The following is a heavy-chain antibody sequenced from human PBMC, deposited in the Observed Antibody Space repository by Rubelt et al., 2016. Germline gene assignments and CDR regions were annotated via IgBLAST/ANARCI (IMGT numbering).Heavy chain of an antibody. V-gene: IGHV4-59*12. CDR3: ARVPDYDFWSGYSYYMDV. CDR2: IYYSGST. J-gene: IGHJ6*03. Sequence: GKGLEWIGYIYYSGSTNYNPSLKSRVTISVDTSKNQFSLKLSSVTAADTAVYYCARVPDYDFWSGYSYYMDVWGKGTTVTVSS. D-gene: IGHD3-3*01.